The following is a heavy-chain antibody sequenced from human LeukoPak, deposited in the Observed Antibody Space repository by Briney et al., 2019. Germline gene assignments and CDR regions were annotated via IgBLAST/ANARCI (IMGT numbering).Heavy chain of an antibody. D-gene: IGHD5-18*01. V-gene: IGHV3-7*01. J-gene: IGHJ4*02. CDR2: IKKDGSEK. CDR3: ARHLSGVTGYTYGRGIDY. CDR1: GFTFSSYW. Sequence: GGSLRLSCAASGFTFSSYWMSWVRQAPGKGLEWVANIKKDGSEKYYVDSVKGRFTISRDNAKTSLFLQMSSLRAEDTAVYYCARHLSGVTGYTYGRGIDYWGQGTLVTVSS.